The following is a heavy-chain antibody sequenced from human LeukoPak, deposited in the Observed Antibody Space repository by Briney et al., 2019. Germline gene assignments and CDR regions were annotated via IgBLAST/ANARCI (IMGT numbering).Heavy chain of an antibody. CDR1: GFTFSSYA. CDR3: AKGNDFWSGYPV. D-gene: IGHD3-3*01. CDR2: ISGSGGST. V-gene: IGHV3-23*01. J-gene: IGHJ6*04. Sequence: GGSLRLSCAASGFTFSSYAMSWVRQAPGKGLEWVSAISGSGGSTYYADSVKGRLTISRDNSKNTLYLQMNSLRAEDTAVYYSAKGNDFWSGYPVWGKGTTVTVSS.